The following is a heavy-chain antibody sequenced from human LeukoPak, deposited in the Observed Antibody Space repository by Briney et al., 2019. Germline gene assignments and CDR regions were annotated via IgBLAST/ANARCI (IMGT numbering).Heavy chain of an antibody. CDR1: GFTISSYW. CDR2: IKQDGSEK. CDR3: ARSIRGSARFDY. Sequence: AGGSLRLSCAASGFTISSYWMSWVRQAPGKGLEWVANIKQDGSEKYYVGSVKGRFTISSDNAKNSLYLQMNSLRAEDTAVYYCARSIRGSARFDYWGQGTLVTVSS. V-gene: IGHV3-7*04. D-gene: IGHD3-10*01. J-gene: IGHJ4*02.